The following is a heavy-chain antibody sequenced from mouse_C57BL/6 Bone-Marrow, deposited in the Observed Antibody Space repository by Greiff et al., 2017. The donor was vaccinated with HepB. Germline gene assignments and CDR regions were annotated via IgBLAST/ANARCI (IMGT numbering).Heavy chain of an antibody. CDR1: GYTLTDYN. Sequence: VQLQQSGPELVKPGASVKMSCKASGYTLTDYNMHWVKQSHGKSLEWIGYINPNNGGTSYNQKFKGKATLTVNKSSSTAYMELRSLTSEDSAVYYCARTGSSGYVRFAYWGQGTLVTVSA. CDR3: ARTGSSGYVRFAY. V-gene: IGHV1-22*01. J-gene: IGHJ3*01. D-gene: IGHD3-2*02. CDR2: INPNNGGT.